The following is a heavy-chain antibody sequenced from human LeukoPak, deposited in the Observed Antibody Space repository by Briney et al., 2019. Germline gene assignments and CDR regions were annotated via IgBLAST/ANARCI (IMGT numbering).Heavy chain of an antibody. CDR1: GFTFSSYW. D-gene: IGHD4/OR15-4a*01. CDR2: INSDGSVT. CDR3: ARQGGANPGDY. J-gene: IGHJ4*02. V-gene: IGHV3-74*01. Sequence: GGSLRLSCAASGFTFSSYWMHWVRQVPGKGLVWVTRINSDGSVTSYADSVKGRFTVSRDNAKNTLYLQMNSLRAEDTAVYYCARQGGANPGDYGGRETGDTVSS.